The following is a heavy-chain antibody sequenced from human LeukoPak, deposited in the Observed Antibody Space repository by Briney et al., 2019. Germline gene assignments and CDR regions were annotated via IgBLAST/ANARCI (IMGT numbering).Heavy chain of an antibody. V-gene: IGHV4-38-2*02. D-gene: IGHD2-2*01. J-gene: IGHJ4*02. CDR2: IYHSGST. CDR3: ARGPHQHWPLGQF. CDR1: GYSISSGYY. Sequence: SETLSLTCTVSGYSISSGYYWGWIRQPPGQGLEWIGSIYHSGSTYYNPSLKSRVTISVDTSKNQFFLRLRSVTAADTAAYFCARGPHQHWPLGQFWGQGSLVTVSS.